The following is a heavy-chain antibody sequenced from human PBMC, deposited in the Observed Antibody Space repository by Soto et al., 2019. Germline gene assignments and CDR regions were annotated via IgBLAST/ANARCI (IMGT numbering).Heavy chain of an antibody. CDR2: IYYSGST. V-gene: IGHV4-61*01. D-gene: IGHD3-10*01. J-gene: IGHJ4*02. CDR3: AREGGSGSRRFFDY. Sequence: QVQLQESGPGLVKPSETLSLTCTVSGGSVSSGSYYWSWIRQPPGKGLEWIGYIYYSGSTNYNPSLKSRVTISVDTSKNQFSLKLSSVTAADTAVYYCAREGGSGSRRFFDYWGQGTLVTVSS. CDR1: GGSVSSGSYY.